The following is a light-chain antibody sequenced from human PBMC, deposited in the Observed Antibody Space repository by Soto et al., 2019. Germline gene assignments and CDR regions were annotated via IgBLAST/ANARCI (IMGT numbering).Light chain of an antibody. CDR2: DDS. CDR1: NIGSDS. Sequence: SYELTQPPSVSVAPGQTARITCGGDNIGSDSVHWYQQKPGQAPLLVVYDDSDRPSGIPERLSGFSYGNTATLTISRVEAGDEADYYCQVWDGSSDHYVFGTGTKVTVL. J-gene: IGLJ1*01. V-gene: IGLV3-21*02. CDR3: QVWDGSSDHYV.